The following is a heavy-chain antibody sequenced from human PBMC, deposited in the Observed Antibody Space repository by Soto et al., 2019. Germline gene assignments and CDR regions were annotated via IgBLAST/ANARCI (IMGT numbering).Heavy chain of an antibody. CDR1: GFTFSSYA. V-gene: IGHV3-30-3*01. D-gene: IGHD2-15*01. J-gene: IGHJ4*02. CDR3: ARDHGYCSGGSCYSYFDY. CDR2: ISYDGSNK. Sequence: GGSLRLSCAASGFTFSSYAMHWVRQAPGKGLEWVAVISYDGSNKYYADSVKGRFTIPRDNSKNTLYLQMNSLRAEDTAVYYCARDHGYCSGGSCYSYFDYWGQGTLVTVSS.